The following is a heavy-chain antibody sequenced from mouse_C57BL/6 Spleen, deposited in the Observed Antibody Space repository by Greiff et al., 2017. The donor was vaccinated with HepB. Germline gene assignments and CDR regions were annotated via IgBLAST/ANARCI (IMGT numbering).Heavy chain of an antibody. D-gene: IGHD1-1*01. CDR3: AREGLRGFAY. V-gene: IGHV1-18*01. Sequence: VQLKESGPELVKPGASVKIPCKASGYTFTDYNMDWVKQSHGKSLEWIGDINPNNGGTIYNQKFKGKATLTVDKSSSTAYMELRSLTSEDTAVYYCAREGLRGFAYWGQGTLVTVSA. J-gene: IGHJ3*01. CDR1: GYTFTDYN. CDR2: INPNNGGT.